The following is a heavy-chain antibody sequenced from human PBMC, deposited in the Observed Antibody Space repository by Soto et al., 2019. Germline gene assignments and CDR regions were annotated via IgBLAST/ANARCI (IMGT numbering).Heavy chain of an antibody. CDR1: GYTFTSYD. J-gene: IGHJ4*02. CDR2: MNPTTGST. D-gene: IGHD1-7*01. V-gene: IGHV1-8*01. Sequence: QVQLVQSGAEVKKPGASVKVARKASGYTFTSYDIKWVRQATGQGLEWMGWMNPTTGSTGFAQKFQGRVTMISNTSISAAYLVLSSLTSEDTAVYYCARGRLVAGTVDSWGQGTLVTVSS. CDR3: ARGRLVAGTVDS.